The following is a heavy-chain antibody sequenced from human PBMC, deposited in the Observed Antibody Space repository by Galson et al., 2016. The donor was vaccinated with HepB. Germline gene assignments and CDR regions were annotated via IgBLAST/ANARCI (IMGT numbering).Heavy chain of an antibody. V-gene: IGHV3-23*01. D-gene: IGHD1-26*01. Sequence: SLRLSCAASGFTFSAYAMTWVRQAPGKGLEWVSGISGSSVTINYADSVQGRFTISRDSSRNTLYLQMNSLRAEDTAIYYCAKHPAKGTVGYSDYWGPGTLVTVSS. J-gene: IGHJ4*02. CDR2: ISGSSVTI. CDR1: GFTFSAYA. CDR3: AKHPAKGTVGYSDY.